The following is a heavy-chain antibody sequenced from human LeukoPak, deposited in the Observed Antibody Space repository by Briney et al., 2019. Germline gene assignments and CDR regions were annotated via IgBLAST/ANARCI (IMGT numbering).Heavy chain of an antibody. CDR3: ARAGPFYGGNSGSYYFDY. V-gene: IGHV3-7*01. D-gene: IGHD4-23*01. CDR1: GFTFSSYW. CDR2: IKQDGSEK. Sequence: PGGSLRLSCAASGFTFSSYWMSWVRQAPGKGLEWVANIKQDGSEKYYVASEKGRFTISRDNAKNSLYLQMNSLRAEDTAVYSCARAGPFYGGNSGSYYFDYWGQGTLVTVSS. J-gene: IGHJ4*02.